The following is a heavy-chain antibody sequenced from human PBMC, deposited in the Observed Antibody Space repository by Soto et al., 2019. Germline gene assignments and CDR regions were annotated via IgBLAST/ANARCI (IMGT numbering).Heavy chain of an antibody. J-gene: IGHJ4*02. V-gene: IGHV4-39*01. CDR3: ARGSKGGLGRPLDY. CDR2: IYYSGST. D-gene: IGHD2-15*01. Sequence: SETLSLTCTVSGDSISSGFYFWGWVRQPPGKGMEWIGTIYYSGSTYYTPSLKSRVTRSVDTSQNQFSLRLSSVTAADTAVYYCARGSKGGLGRPLDYWGQGTLVTVS. CDR1: GDSISSGFYF.